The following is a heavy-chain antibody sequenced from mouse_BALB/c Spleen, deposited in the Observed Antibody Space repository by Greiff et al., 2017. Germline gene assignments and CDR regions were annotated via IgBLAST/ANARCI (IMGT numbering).Heavy chain of an antibody. V-gene: IGHV5-17*02. CDR1: GFTFSSFG. Sequence: EVQVVESGGGLVQPGGSRKLSCAASGFTFSSFGMHWVRQAPEKGLEWVAYISSGSSTIYYADTVKGRFTISRDNPKNTLFLQMTSLRSEDTAMYYCARFPYGNYAMDYWGQGTSVTVSS. J-gene: IGHJ4*01. CDR3: ARFPYGNYAMDY. D-gene: IGHD2-1*01. CDR2: ISSGSSTI.